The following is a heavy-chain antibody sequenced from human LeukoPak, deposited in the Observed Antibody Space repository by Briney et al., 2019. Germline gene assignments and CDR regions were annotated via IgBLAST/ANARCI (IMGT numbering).Heavy chain of an antibody. CDR1: GFTFDDYG. Sequence: GGFLRLSCAASGFTFDDYGMSWVRQAPGKGLEWVSGINWNGGSTGYADSVKGRFTISRDNAKNSLYLQMNSLRAEDTALYYCAREGTVVTPEEYYYYYYMDVWGKGTTVTVSS. CDR2: INWNGGST. D-gene: IGHD4-23*01. V-gene: IGHV3-20*04. CDR3: AREGTVVTPEEYYYYYYMDV. J-gene: IGHJ6*03.